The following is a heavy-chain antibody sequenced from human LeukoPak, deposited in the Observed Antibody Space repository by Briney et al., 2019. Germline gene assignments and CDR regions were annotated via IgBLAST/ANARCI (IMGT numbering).Heavy chain of an antibody. D-gene: IGHD6-19*01. CDR2: INSDGSST. V-gene: IGHV3-74*01. CDR3: AREGRYAQWLGPYFDY. Sequence: GGSLRLSCAASGFTFSSYWMHWVRQAPGKGLVWVSRINSDGSSTSYADSVKGRFTISRDNAKNTLYLQMNSLRAEDTGVYYCAREGRYAQWLGPYFDYWGQGTLVTVSS. CDR1: GFTFSSYW. J-gene: IGHJ4*02.